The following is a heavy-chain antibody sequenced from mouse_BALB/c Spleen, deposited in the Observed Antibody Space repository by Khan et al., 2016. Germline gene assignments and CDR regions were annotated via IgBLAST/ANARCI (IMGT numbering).Heavy chain of an antibody. CDR3: ARQEDYAMDY. CDR2: INPDSSTI. CDR1: GFDFSRYW. V-gene: IGHV4-1*02. Sequence: EVKLLESGGGLVQPGGSLKLSCAASGFDFSRYWMSWVRQAPGKGLEWIGEINPDSSTINYTPSLKDKFNISRDNAKNTLYLQMSKVRSEDTALYYCARQEDYAMDYWGQGTSVTVSS. J-gene: IGHJ4*01.